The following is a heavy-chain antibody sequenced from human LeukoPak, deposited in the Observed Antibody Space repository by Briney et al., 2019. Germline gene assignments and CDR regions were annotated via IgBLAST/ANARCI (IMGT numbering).Heavy chain of an antibody. D-gene: IGHD2-15*01. CDR2: ISSSSSTI. Sequence: PGGSLRLSCVASGFTFSSYSMNWARQAPGKGLKWVSYISSSSSTIYYADSVKGRFTISRDNAKNSLYLQMNSLRAEDTAVYYCAREGQRWHQTYMDVWGKGTTVTVSS. CDR3: AREGQRWHQTYMDV. J-gene: IGHJ6*03. CDR1: GFTFSSYS. V-gene: IGHV3-48*01.